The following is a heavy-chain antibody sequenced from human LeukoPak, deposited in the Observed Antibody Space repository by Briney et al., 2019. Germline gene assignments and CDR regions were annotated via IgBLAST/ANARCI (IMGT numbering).Heavy chain of an antibody. Sequence: SETLSLTCAVSGGSISSGGYSWSWIRQPPGKGLEWIGYIYYSGSTYYNPSLKSRVTISVDTSKNQFSLKLSSVTAADTAVYYCARTTEAHSWRTRYYDYYMDVWGKGTTVTVSS. CDR3: ARTTEAHSWRTRYYDYYMDV. D-gene: IGHD6-13*01. J-gene: IGHJ6*03. V-gene: IGHV4-30-4*07. CDR2: IYYSGST. CDR1: GGSISSGGYS.